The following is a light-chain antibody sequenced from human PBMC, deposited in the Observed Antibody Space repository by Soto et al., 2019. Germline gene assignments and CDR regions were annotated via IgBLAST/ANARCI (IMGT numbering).Light chain of an antibody. CDR3: QQYSTYVWT. J-gene: IGKJ1*01. CDR2: KAS. V-gene: IGKV1-5*03. CDR1: QSISSW. Sequence: DIQMTQSPSTLSASIGDRVTSTCRASQSISSWLAWYQQKPGKAPKLLIYKASSLESGVPSRFSGSGSGTEFTLTISSLQPDDFAAYYCQQYSTYVWTFGQGIKVEI.